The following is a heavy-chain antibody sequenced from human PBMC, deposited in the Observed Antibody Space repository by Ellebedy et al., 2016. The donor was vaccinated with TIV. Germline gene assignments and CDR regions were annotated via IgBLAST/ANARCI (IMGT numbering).Heavy chain of an antibody. V-gene: IGHV3-30*18. J-gene: IGHJ6*02. CDR1: GFTFSTYG. CDR3: AKQRDYGMDV. CDR2: ISFAGSNE. Sequence: PGGSLRLSCAASGFTFSTYGMHRVRQAPGKGLEWVALISFAGSNEYSGDSVKGLYAISRDNSKNTLFRQMNSLRVEDTAVYYCAKQRDYGMDVWGQGTTVTVSS. D-gene: IGHD6-25*01.